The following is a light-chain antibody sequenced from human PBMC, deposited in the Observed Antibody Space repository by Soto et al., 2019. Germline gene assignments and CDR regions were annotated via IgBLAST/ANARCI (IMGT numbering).Light chain of an antibody. CDR2: GAS. CDR1: QSVSSN. CDR3: QQYNNWPTT. V-gene: IGKV3D-15*01. J-gene: IGKJ1*01. Sequence: EIVMTQSPATLSVSPGERATLSCRASQSVSSNLAWYQQKPGQAPRLLIYGASIRATGIPARFSGSGSGPEFTLTISSLQSEDFAVYYCQQYNNWPTTFGQGTKVEIK.